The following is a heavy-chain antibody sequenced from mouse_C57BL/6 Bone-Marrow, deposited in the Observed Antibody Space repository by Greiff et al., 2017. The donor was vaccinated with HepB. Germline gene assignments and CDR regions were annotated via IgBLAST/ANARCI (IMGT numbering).Heavy chain of an antibody. CDR2: IHPNSGST. V-gene: IGHV1-64*01. CDR3: ARRDYYEYPAWFAY. Sequence: QVQLKQPGAELVKPGASVKLSCKASGYTFTSYWMHWVKQRPGQGLEWIGMIHPNSGSTNYNEKFKSKATLTVDKSSSTAYMQLSSLTSEDSAVYYCARRDYYEYPAWFAYWGQGTLVTVSA. D-gene: IGHD2-4*01. J-gene: IGHJ3*01. CDR1: GYTFTSYW.